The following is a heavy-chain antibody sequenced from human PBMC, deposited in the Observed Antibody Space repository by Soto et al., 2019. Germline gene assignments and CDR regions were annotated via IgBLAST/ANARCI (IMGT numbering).Heavy chain of an antibody. CDR2: INHRGST. D-gene: IGHD2-2*01. V-gene: IGHV4-34*01. CDR1: GGSFSGYY. Sequence: QVPLQQWGAGLLKPSETLSLTCVVYGGSFSGYYWSWIRQSPGKGLEWIGGINHRGSTNYNPSLESRVTISVDTSKNQFSLKLPSVTAADTAMYYCARDGFCTSTTCRVGNWFDPWGQGTLVTVSS. CDR3: ARDGFCTSTTCRVGNWFDP. J-gene: IGHJ5*02.